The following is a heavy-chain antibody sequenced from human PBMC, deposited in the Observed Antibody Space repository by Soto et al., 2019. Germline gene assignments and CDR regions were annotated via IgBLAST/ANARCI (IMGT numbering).Heavy chain of an antibody. CDR3: ASFTYYYDSSGYEKKTDAFDI. V-gene: IGHV3-48*04. CDR1: GFTFSSYW. D-gene: IGHD3-22*01. Sequence: EVQLVESGGGLVQPGGSLRLSCAASGFTFSSYWMHWVRQAPGKGLVWVSYISSSGSTIYYADSVKGRFTISRDNAKNSLYLQMNSLRAEDTAVYYCASFTYYYDSSGYEKKTDAFDIWGQGTMVTVSS. J-gene: IGHJ3*02. CDR2: ISSSGSTI.